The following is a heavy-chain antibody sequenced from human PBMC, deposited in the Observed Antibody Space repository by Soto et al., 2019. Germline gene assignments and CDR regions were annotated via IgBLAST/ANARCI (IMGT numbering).Heavy chain of an antibody. CDR1: GGSISSYY. CDR3: AGASGDGGAFDI. V-gene: IGHV4-59*01. Sequence: SETLSLTCTVSGGSISSYYWSWIRQPPGKGLEWIGYIYYSGSTNYNPSIKSRITISVDTSKNQFSLTLSSVTAADTAVYCWAGASGDGGAFDIWGQGTMVTVSS. J-gene: IGHJ3*02. CDR2: IYYSGST. D-gene: IGHD3-10*01.